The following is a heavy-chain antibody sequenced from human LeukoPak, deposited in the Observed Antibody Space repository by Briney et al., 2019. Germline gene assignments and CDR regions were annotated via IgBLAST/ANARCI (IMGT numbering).Heavy chain of an antibody. Sequence: GRSLRLSCAASGFTFSSYGMHWVRQAPGKGLEWVAVISYDGSNKYYADTVKGRFTISRDNSKNTLYLQMNSLRAEDTAAYYCAKGDFDWLTPNWFDPWGQGTLVTVSS. D-gene: IGHD3-9*01. J-gene: IGHJ5*02. CDR3: AKGDFDWLTPNWFDP. CDR1: GFTFSSYG. CDR2: ISYDGSNK. V-gene: IGHV3-30*18.